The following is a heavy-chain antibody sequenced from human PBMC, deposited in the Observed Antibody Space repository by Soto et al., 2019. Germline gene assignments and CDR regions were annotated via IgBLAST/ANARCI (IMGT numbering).Heavy chain of an antibody. V-gene: IGHV3-23*01. CDR1: GFTLSSYA. Sequence: GGSLRLSCAGSGFTLSSYAMNWVRQAPGKGLEWVSVITSSGGSTNYADSVRGRFTISRDISKNTLYLQMNSLRAEDTALYYCAKEWVAGTLFYWGQGTLVTISS. CDR2: ITSSGGST. CDR3: AKEWVAGTLFY. D-gene: IGHD6-13*01. J-gene: IGHJ4*02.